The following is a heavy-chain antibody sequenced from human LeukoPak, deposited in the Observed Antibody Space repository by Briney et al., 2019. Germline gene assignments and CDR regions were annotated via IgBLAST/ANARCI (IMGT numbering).Heavy chain of an antibody. CDR3: AKANYGDYGEAFDI. V-gene: IGHV3-30*02. CDR1: GSTFSSYG. CDR2: IRYDGSNK. Sequence: GGSLRLSCAASGSTFSSYGMHWVRQAPGKGLEWVAFIRYDGSNKYYADSVKGRFTISRDNSKNTLYLQMNSLRAEDTAVHYCAKANYGDYGEAFDIWGQGTMVTVSS. D-gene: IGHD4-17*01. J-gene: IGHJ3*02.